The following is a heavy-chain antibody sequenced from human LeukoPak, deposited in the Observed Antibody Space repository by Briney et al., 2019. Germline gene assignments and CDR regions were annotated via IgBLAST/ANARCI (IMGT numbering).Heavy chain of an antibody. CDR3: AGGSSWYYFDS. Sequence: GGSLRLSCAASGFTFTRYAMSWVRQAPGKGLEWVSTIDDNFDNTYYADSVKGRFTISRDNSKNTLYLQMNSLRAEDSAVFFCAGGSSWYYFDSWGQGILVTVSS. CDR1: GFTFTRYA. CDR2: IDDNFDNT. V-gene: IGHV3-23*01. J-gene: IGHJ4*02. D-gene: IGHD6-13*01.